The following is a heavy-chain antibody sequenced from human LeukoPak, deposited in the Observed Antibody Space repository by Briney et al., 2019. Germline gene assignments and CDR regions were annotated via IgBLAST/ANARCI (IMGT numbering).Heavy chain of an antibody. CDR3: AREIWSGYYRAEYFQH. J-gene: IGHJ1*01. D-gene: IGHD3-3*01. Sequence: GGSLRLSCAASGFTFSSYSMTWVRQAPGKGLEWVSSISSSSSYIYYADSVKGRFTISRDNAKNSLYLQMNSLRAEDTAVYYCAREIWSGYYRAEYFQHWGQGTLVTVSS. CDR2: ISSSSSYI. CDR1: GFTFSSYS. V-gene: IGHV3-21*01.